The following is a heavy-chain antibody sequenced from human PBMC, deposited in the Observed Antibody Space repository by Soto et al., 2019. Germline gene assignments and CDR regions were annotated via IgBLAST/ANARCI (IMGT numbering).Heavy chain of an antibody. D-gene: IGHD6-13*01. Sequence: GGSLRLSCAASGFTFSSYAMSWVRQAPGKGLEWVSAISGSGGSTYYADSVKGRFTISRDNSKNTLYLQMNSLRAEDTAVYYCAKDLWMAAAGSGDYYYYYGMDVWGQGTTVTVSS. CDR1: GFTFSSYA. CDR2: ISGSGGST. V-gene: IGHV3-23*01. J-gene: IGHJ6*02. CDR3: AKDLWMAAAGSGDYYYYYGMDV.